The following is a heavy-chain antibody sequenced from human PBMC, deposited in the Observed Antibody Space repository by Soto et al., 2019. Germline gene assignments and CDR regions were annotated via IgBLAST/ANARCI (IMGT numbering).Heavy chain of an antibody. J-gene: IGHJ6*02. CDR2: IIPIFGTA. V-gene: IGHV1-69*01. D-gene: IGHD4-17*01. CDR3: ARDVALSGDYEGGYYGMDA. Sequence: QVQLVQSGAEVKKPGSSVKVSCKASGGTFSSYAISWVRQAPGQGLEWMGGIIPIFGTANYAQKFQGRVTTTADESTSPAYMELRSLSSEDPAVYYCARDVALSGDYEGGYYGMDAWRQGTTVTVSS. CDR1: GGTFSSYA.